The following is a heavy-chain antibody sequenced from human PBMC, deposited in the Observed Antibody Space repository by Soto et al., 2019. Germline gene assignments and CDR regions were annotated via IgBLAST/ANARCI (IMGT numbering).Heavy chain of an antibody. J-gene: IGHJ4*02. V-gene: IGHV1-69*06. CDR1: GGTFSSYA. Sequence: GASVKVSCKTSGGTFSSYAISWVRQAPGQGLEWMGGIIPIFGTANYAQKFQGRVLMTEDTSADTAYMELSGLTSDDTAVYFCAGAYGDYEDYWGQGTLVTVSS. CDR2: IIPIFGTA. CDR3: AGAYGDYEDY. D-gene: IGHD4-17*01.